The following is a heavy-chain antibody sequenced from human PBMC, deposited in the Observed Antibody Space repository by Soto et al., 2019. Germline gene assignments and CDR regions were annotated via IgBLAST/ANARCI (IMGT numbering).Heavy chain of an antibody. D-gene: IGHD6-6*01. J-gene: IGHJ4*02. V-gene: IGHV2-5*02. CDR1: GFLLSTSGVD. CDR2: IYWDDDK. CDR3: AHRRPYSNSPEYFFDY. Sequence: QITLKESGPTLVKPTQTLTLTCTFSGFLLSTSGVDVVWIRQPPGKALEWLALIYWDDDKRYKPSLKSRLTYSKGTSRNRVVLTRTNMDPLDTATYYCAHRRPYSNSPEYFFDYWGQGTLVTVSS.